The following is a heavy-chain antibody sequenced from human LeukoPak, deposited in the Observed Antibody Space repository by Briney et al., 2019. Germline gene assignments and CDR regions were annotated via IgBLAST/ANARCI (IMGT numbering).Heavy chain of an antibody. CDR1: GFIFSSYS. D-gene: IGHD2-2*01. Sequence: GGSLRLSCAASGFIFSSYSMTWVRQAPGKGLEWVSYISSSSSSIYYADSVKGRFTISRDNAENSLYLQINSLRAEDTAVYYCARYSPSLAYWGQGTLVTVSS. V-gene: IGHV3-48*01. CDR2: ISSSSSSI. CDR3: ARYSPSLAY. J-gene: IGHJ4*02.